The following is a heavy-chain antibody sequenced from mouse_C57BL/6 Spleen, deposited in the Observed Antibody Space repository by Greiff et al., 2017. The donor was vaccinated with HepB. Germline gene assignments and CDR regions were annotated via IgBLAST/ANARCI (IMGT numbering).Heavy chain of an antibody. CDR1: GYTFTSYW. D-gene: IGHD1-1*01. Sequence: VQLQQPGAELVKPGASVKLSCKASGYTFTSYWMHWVKQRPGQGLEWIGMIHPNSGSTNYNEKFKSKATLTVDKSSSTAYMQLSSLTSEDSAVYYCARSHYYGSSYCDYWGQGTTLTVSS. CDR3: ARSHYYGSSYCDY. V-gene: IGHV1-64*01. CDR2: IHPNSGST. J-gene: IGHJ2*01.